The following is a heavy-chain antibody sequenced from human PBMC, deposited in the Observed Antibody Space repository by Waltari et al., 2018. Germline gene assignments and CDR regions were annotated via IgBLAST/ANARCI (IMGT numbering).Heavy chain of an antibody. Sequence: QVQLQQWGAGLLKPSETLSLTCVVSGWSFSVYCWSWIRQPPGRGREWIGVIKHSGSPKAPRKGVGWVGEINHMGRTNYNPSLKSRVTISIDTSKIQFSLKLRSVTVADTAVYYCARANTIFGVIRTWYYMDVWGKGTPVTVSS. CDR1: GWSFSVYC. CDR2: INHMGRT. V-gene: IGHV4-34*01. CDR3: ARANTIFGVIRTWYYMDV. J-gene: IGHJ6*03. D-gene: IGHD3-3*01.